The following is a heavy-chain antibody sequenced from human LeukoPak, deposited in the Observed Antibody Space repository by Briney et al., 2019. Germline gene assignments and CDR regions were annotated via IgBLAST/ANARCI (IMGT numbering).Heavy chain of an antibody. CDR1: GGTFSSYA. Sequence: SVKVSCKASGGTFSSYAISWVRQAPGQGLERMGGIIPIFGTANYAQKFQGRVTITADESTSTAYMELSSLRSEDTAVYYCARAYYYDSSGYYDYWGQGTLVTVSS. CDR3: ARAYYYDSSGYYDY. V-gene: IGHV1-69*13. J-gene: IGHJ4*02. CDR2: IIPIFGTA. D-gene: IGHD3-22*01.